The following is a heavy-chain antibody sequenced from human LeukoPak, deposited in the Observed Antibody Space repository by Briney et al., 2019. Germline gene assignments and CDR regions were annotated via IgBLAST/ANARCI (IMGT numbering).Heavy chain of an antibody. Sequence: GGSLRLSCAASGFTLSSYAMSWVRQAPGKGLEWVSAISGSGGSTYYADSVKGRFTISRDNSKNTLYLQMNSLRAEDTAVYYCAKNFVYYYDSSGYFDYWGQGTLVTVSS. CDR2: ISGSGGST. J-gene: IGHJ4*02. D-gene: IGHD3-22*01. CDR1: GFTLSSYA. V-gene: IGHV3-23*01. CDR3: AKNFVYYYDSSGYFDY.